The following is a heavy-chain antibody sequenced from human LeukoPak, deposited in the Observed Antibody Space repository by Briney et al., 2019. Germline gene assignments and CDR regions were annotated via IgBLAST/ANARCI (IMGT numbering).Heavy chain of an antibody. CDR3: ARDPPITVVRGVIGYYYYGIDV. Sequence: SVKVSCKASGGTFSSYAISWVRQAPGQGLEWMGGIIPIFGTANYAQKFQGRVTITADESTSTAYMELSSLRSEDTAVYYCARDPPITVVRGVIGYYYYGIDVWGQGTTVTVSS. CDR2: IIPIFGTA. D-gene: IGHD3-10*01. CDR1: GGTFSSYA. J-gene: IGHJ6*02. V-gene: IGHV1-69*13.